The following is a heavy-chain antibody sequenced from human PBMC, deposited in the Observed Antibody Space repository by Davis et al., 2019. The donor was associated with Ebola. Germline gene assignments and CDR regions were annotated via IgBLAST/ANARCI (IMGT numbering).Heavy chain of an antibody. CDR2: ISGSGGDP. CDR1: GFTFSTYA. Sequence: PGGSLRLSCAGSGFTFSTYAMTWVRQAPGKGLEWVSRISGSGGDPHYADSVKGRFTISRDNSKNTLYLQMNSLRGEDTGIYYCAKRGIAVIGTDYWGQGTLVTVSS. D-gene: IGHD6-19*01. V-gene: IGHV3-23*01. CDR3: AKRGIAVIGTDY. J-gene: IGHJ4*02.